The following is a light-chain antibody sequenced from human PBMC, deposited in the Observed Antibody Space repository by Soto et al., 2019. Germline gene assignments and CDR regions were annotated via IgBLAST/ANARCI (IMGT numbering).Light chain of an antibody. CDR2: EAS. J-gene: IGKJ5*01. V-gene: IGKV1-27*01. Sequence: DNTLTHSLSSLWACLLDRRAIXLRASQGIRHYLAWYQQKPGKVPKLLIYEASNLQSGVPSRFSGSGSGTDFTLTISSLQPEDFATYYCQQSYSTITFGQGTRLEIK. CDR1: QGIRHY. CDR3: QQSYSTIT.